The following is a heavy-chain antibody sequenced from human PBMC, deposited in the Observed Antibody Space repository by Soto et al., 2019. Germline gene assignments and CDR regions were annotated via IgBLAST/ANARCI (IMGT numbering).Heavy chain of an antibody. J-gene: IGHJ4*02. Sequence: GGSLRLSCAASGFTFSFYGMHWVRQAPGKGLEWVAILSYDGSGAYYSDSVKGRFIISRDNSKNTLYLQMNSLRAEDTAVYYCAKDRGWLQSYFDYWGQGTLVTVS. V-gene: IGHV3-30*18. CDR2: LSYDGSGA. D-gene: IGHD5-12*01. CDR1: GFTFSFYG. CDR3: AKDRGWLQSYFDY.